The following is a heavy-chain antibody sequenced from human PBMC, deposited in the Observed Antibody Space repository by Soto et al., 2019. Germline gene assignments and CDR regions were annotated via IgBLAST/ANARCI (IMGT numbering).Heavy chain of an antibody. CDR1: GFTFSSYA. J-gene: IGHJ4*02. V-gene: IGHV3-30-3*01. D-gene: IGHD5-18*01. Sequence: QVQLVESGGGVVQPGRSLRLSCAASGFTFSSYAMHWVRQAPGKGLEWVAVISYDGSNKYYADSVKGRFTISRDNSKNTLYLQMNSLRAEDTAVYYCARGRRYSYGPSTDYWGQGTLVTVSS. CDR2: ISYDGSNK. CDR3: ARGRRYSYGPSTDY.